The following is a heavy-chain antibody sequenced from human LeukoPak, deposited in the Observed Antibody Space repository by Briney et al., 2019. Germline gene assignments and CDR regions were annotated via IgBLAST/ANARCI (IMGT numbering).Heavy chain of an antibody. Sequence: SETLSFTGTVYGGSISSEYWRWIRQPDGKGWEWSRRIYTSGRTKHNPYLKRQVPLSLDPAQHHIPLEPSPVAPADTAVYYCSGNGYIISHHWPRGTLVPLSS. CDR1: GGSISSEY. CDR2: IYTSGRT. CDR3: SGNGYIISHH. V-gene: IGHV4-59*10. J-gene: IGHJ5*02. D-gene: IGHD5-24*01.